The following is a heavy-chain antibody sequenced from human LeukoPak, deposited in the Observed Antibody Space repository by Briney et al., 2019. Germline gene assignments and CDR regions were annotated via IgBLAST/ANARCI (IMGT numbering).Heavy chain of an antibody. CDR1: GFAFRTYE. V-gene: IGHV3-48*03. D-gene: IGHD1-20*01. J-gene: IGHJ4*02. CDR3: AKPKDNSLYCFDY. CDR2: ISSSGSTI. Sequence: GGSLRLSCAASGFAFRTYEMNWVRQAPGKELEWVSYISSSGSTIYYADSVKGRFTISRDNSKNTLYLQMSSLRAEDTAVYYCAKPKDNSLYCFDYWGQGTLVTVSS.